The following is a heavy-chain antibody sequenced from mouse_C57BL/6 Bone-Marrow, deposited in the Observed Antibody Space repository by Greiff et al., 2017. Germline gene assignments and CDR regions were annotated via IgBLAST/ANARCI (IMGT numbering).Heavy chain of an antibody. CDR3: ARNYDYEDY. CDR2: IYPGDGDT. V-gene: IGHV1-82*01. Sequence: QVQLKESGPELVKPGASVKISCKASGYAFSSSWMNWVKQRPGKGLEWIGRIYPGDGDTNYNGKFKGKATLTADKSSSTAYMQLSSLTSEDSAVYFCARNYDYEDYWGQGTTLTVSS. CDR1: GYAFSSSW. J-gene: IGHJ2*01. D-gene: IGHD2-4*01.